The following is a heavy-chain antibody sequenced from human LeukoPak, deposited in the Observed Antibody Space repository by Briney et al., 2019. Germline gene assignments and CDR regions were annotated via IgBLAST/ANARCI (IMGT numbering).Heavy chain of an antibody. CDR1: GGSISSGDYY. CDR3: ARGGTSYRDYAQ. J-gene: IGHJ4*02. Sequence: SQTLSLTCTVSGGSISSGDYYWSWIRQPPGKGLEWIGYIYYSGSTYYNPSLKSRVTISVDTSKNQFSLKLSSVTAADTAVYYCARGGTSYRDYAQWGQGTLVTVSS. CDR2: IYYSGST. D-gene: IGHD4-17*01. V-gene: IGHV4-30-4*01.